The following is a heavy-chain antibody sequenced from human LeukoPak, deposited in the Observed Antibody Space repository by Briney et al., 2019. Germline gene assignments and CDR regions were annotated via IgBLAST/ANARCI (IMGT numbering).Heavy chain of an antibody. D-gene: IGHD6-13*01. CDR1: GFTFNNYA. CDR3: ARSTGSSSWDFFDY. V-gene: IGHV3-23*01. J-gene: IGHJ4*02. CDR2: ISGSGGNT. Sequence: GGSLRLSCAASGFTFNNYAMTWVRQAPGKGPQWVSTISGSGGNTYYADSVKGRFTISRDKSKNTLYLQMNSLRAEDTAVYYCARSTGSSSWDFFDYWGQGTQVTVSS.